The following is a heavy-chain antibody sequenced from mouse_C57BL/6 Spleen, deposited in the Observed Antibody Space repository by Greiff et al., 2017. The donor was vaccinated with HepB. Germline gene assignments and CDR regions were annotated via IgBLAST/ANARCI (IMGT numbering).Heavy chain of an antibody. V-gene: IGHV1-18*01. J-gene: IGHJ3*01. CDR2: INPNNGGT. Sequence: VHVKQSGPELVKPGASVKIPCKASGYTFTDYNMDWVKQSHGKSLEWIGDINPNNGGTIYNQKFKGKATLTVDKSSSTAYMELRSLTSEDTAVYYCARPGTFAYWGQGTLVTVSA. CDR1: GYTFTDYN. CDR3: ARPGTFAY. D-gene: IGHD3-3*01.